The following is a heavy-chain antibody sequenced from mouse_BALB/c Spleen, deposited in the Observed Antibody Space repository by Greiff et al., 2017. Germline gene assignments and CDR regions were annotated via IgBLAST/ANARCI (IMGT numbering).Heavy chain of an antibody. CDR1: GYTFTSYY. V-gene: IGHV1S81*02. J-gene: IGHJ4*01. D-gene: IGHD1-3*01. CDR2: INPSNGGT. Sequence: QVQLQQSGAELVKPGASVKLSCKASGYTFTSYYMYWVKQRPGQGLEWIGEINPSNGGTNFNEKFKSKATLTVDKSSSTAYMQLSSLTSEDSAVYYCTSYMPMDYWGQGTSVTVSS. CDR3: TSYMPMDY.